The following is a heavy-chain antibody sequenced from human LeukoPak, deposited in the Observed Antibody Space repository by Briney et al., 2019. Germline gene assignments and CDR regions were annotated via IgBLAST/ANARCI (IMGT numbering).Heavy chain of an antibody. CDR2: IIPIFGTA. CDR3: ARKPFKDFWYLDP. CDR1: GYTFTSYY. D-gene: IGHD3-3*01. J-gene: IGHJ5*02. V-gene: IGHV1-69*13. Sequence: GASVKVSCKASGYTFTSYYMHWVRQAPGQGLEWMGGIIPIFGTANYAQKFQGRVTITADESTSTAYMELSSLRSEDTAVYYCARKPFKDFWYLDPWGQGTLVTVSS.